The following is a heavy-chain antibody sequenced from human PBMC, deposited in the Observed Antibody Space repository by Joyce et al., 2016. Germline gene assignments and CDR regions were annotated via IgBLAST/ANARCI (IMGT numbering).Heavy chain of an antibody. Sequence: QVQLVESGGGVIQPGRSLRLSCAASGFIFSNYGMHWVRQAPGKGLGWGAVIWFDGNNKYYADSVKGRFTISRDNFKNMLFLQMNSLRAEDTAVYYCAKNSGGSGSYYLDYWGQGTLVVVSS. J-gene: IGHJ4*02. V-gene: IGHV3-33*06. CDR2: IWFDGNNK. D-gene: IGHD2-15*01. CDR1: GFIFSNYG. CDR3: AKNSGGSGSYYLDY.